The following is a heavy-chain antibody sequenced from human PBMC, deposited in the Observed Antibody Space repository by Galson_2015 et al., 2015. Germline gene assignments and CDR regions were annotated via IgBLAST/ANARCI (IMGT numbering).Heavy chain of an antibody. Sequence: SLRLSCAASGFSFSDYYMSWIRQAPGKGLEWVSFINGIGIYTKYADSVKGRFTISRDNAKNSLYLQMNSLRAEDTAVYYCASSDDRHYGSGSYYSFDIWGQGTMVTVSS. CDR1: GFSFSDYY. CDR2: INGIGIYT. J-gene: IGHJ3*02. V-gene: IGHV3-11*06. D-gene: IGHD3-10*01. CDR3: ASSDDRHYGSGSYYSFDI.